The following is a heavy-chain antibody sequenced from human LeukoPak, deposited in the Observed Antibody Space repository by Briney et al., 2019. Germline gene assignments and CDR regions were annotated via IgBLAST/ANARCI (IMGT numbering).Heavy chain of an antibody. CDR1: GGTFSSYA. CDR3: ARSEDYGSGSYQLDY. J-gene: IGHJ4*02. V-gene: IGHV1-69*06. CDR2: IIPILGTA. Sequence: SVKVSCKASGGTFSSYAISWVRQAPGQGLEWMGGIIPILGTANYAQKFQGRVTITADKSTSTAYMELSSLRSEDTAVYYCARSEDYGSGSYQLDYWGQGTLVTVSS. D-gene: IGHD3-10*01.